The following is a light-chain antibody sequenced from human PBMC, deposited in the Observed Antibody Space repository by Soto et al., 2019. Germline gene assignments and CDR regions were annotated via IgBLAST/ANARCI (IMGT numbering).Light chain of an antibody. CDR1: QSLTGR. V-gene: IGKV1-5*01. Sequence: DIQMTQSPSTLSASIGDRVTLTCRASQSLTGRLAWYQQKPGRPPKLLSYDVSILESGVPSRFSGSESGTDFTLTISSLRPDDLATFYCQQYTVYPYTFGHGTRLDI. CDR2: DVS. J-gene: IGKJ2*01. CDR3: QQYTVYPYT.